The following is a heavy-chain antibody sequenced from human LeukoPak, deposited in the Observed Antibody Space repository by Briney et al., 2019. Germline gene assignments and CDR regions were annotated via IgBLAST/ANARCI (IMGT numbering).Heavy chain of an antibody. Sequence: PSGTLSLTCTVSGGSITSFYYWGWIRQPPGKGLEWIATIYHSGSTYYNPSLESRVTITVDTSKNQISLKLSSVTAADTAVYYCARLGAMGSGWNFDYWGQGTLVTVSS. CDR3: ARLGAMGSGWNFDY. J-gene: IGHJ4*02. CDR2: IYHSGST. D-gene: IGHD6-19*01. CDR1: GGSITSFYY. V-gene: IGHV4-39*01.